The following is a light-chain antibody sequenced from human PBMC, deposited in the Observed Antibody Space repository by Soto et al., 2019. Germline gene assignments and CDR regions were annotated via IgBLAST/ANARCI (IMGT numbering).Light chain of an antibody. Sequence: EIVLTQSPATLSLSPGERATLSCRASQGVSGYLAWYQQKPGQAPRLLIYDASKRATGIPARFSGSGFGTDFTLTISSLEPEDFAVYYCQKRSKWRTFGQGTKVDIK. CDR2: DAS. J-gene: IGKJ1*01. CDR1: QGVSGY. CDR3: QKRSKWRT. V-gene: IGKV3-11*01.